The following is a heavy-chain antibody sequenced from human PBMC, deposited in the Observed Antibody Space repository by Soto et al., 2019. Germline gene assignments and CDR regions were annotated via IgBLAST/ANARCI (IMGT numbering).Heavy chain of an antibody. V-gene: IGHV3-23*01. CDR1: GFTFSSYA. J-gene: IGHJ3*02. D-gene: IGHD4-17*01. CDR3: AKVSGDYGIRGRAFDI. CDR2: ISGSGGST. Sequence: GGSLRLSCAASGFTFSSYAMSWVRQAPGKGLEWVSAISGSGGSTYYADSVKGRFTISRDNSKNTLYLQMNSLRAEDTAVYYCAKVSGDYGIRGRAFDIWGQGTMVTVSS.